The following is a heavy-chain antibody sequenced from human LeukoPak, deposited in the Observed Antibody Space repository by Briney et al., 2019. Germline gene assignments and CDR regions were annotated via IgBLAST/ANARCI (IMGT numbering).Heavy chain of an antibody. J-gene: IGHJ4*02. V-gene: IGHV4-39*01. Sequence: SETLSLTCTVSGGSIDSRSYYWDWIRQASGKGLEWIGTIYHSGSTEYNPSLKSRAAIFVDTSKNQFSLILHSVAAADTAVYYCARRSEFDNTHYHYFDYWGQGALVTVSS. CDR3: ARRSEFDNTHYHYFDY. CDR2: IYHSGST. CDR1: GGSIDSRSYY. D-gene: IGHD2-15*01.